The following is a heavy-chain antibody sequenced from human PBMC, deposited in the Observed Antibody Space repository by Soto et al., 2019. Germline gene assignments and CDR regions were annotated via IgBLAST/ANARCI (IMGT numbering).Heavy chain of an antibody. CDR1: GASITYGGYS. CDR3: ARGGGSDSFDY. V-gene: IGHV4-30-2*01. CDR2: INHLETT. J-gene: IGHJ4*02. D-gene: IGHD1-26*01. Sequence: SETLSLTCTVSGASITYGGYSWSWIRQTPGKGLEWIGYINHLETTFYNPSFESRLTLSIDRAKNQFSLKLHSMSAADRAVYFCARGGGSDSFDYWGQGILVTSPQ.